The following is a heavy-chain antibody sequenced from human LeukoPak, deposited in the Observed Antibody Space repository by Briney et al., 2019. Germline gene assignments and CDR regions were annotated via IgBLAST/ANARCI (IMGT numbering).Heavy chain of an antibody. V-gene: IGHV3-7*01. J-gene: IGHJ4*01. Sequence: GGSLRLSCAASGFTFSSYWMSWVRQAPGKGLEWVANIKQDGSEKYYVDSVKGRFTISRDNAKNSLYLQMNSLRAEDTAVYYCARDLAGNWNLLVFRGHGTLVTVSS. CDR1: GFTFSSYW. D-gene: IGHD1-7*01. CDR3: ARDLAGNWNLLVF. CDR2: IKQDGSEK.